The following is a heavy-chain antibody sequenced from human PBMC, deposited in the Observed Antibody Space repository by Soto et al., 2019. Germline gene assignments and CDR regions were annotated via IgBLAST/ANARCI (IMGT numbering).Heavy chain of an antibody. Sequence: GGSLRLSCAASGFTFSSYDMHWVRQATGKGLEWVSAIGTAGDTYYPGSVKGRFTISRENAKNSLYLQMNSLRAGDTAVYYCARGLYDSSGYHFDYWGQGTLVTVSS. J-gene: IGHJ4*02. V-gene: IGHV3-13*01. CDR2: IGTAGDT. CDR1: GFTFSSYD. CDR3: ARGLYDSSGYHFDY. D-gene: IGHD3-22*01.